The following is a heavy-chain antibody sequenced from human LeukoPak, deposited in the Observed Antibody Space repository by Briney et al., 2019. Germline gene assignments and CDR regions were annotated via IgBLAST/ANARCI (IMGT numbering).Heavy chain of an antibody. CDR2: IYYSGST. D-gene: IGHD2-2*01. V-gene: IGHV4-31*03. CDR1: GGSISSGGYY. CDR3: AGLITPCCSSTSCPWSNFDY. Sequence: PSETLSLTCTVSGGSISSGGYYWSWIRQHPGKGLEWIGYIYYSGSTYYNPSLKSRVTISVDTSKNQFSLKLSSVTAADTAVYYCAGLITPCCSSTSCPWSNFDYWGQGTLVTVSS. J-gene: IGHJ4*02.